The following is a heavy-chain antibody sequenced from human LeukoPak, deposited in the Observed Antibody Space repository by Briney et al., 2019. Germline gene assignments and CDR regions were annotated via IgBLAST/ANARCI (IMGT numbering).Heavy chain of an antibody. Sequence: SETLSLTCTVSGDSVSSTSYYWGWIRQPPGKGLEWIGSIYYSGSTYYNPSLKSRVTISVDTSKNQFSLKLSSVTAADTAVYYCARKTTVTTPYFDYWGQGTLVTVSS. CDR3: ARKTTVTTPYFDY. CDR2: IYYSGST. D-gene: IGHD4-17*01. CDR1: GDSVSSTSYY. V-gene: IGHV4-39*07. J-gene: IGHJ4*02.